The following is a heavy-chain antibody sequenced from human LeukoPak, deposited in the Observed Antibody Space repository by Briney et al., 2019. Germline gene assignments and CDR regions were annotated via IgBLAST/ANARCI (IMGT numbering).Heavy chain of an antibody. CDR3: ARDSPRTGGGGSHFDY. D-gene: IGHD1-1*01. V-gene: IGHV3-66*01. CDR1: GFTVSSNC. Sequence: GGSLRLSCAASGFTVSSNCVNWVRRAPGKGLKWVSVICSGGSTNYADSVKGRFTISRDNSKNTLYLQMNSLRAEDTAVYYCARDSPRTGGGGSHFDYWGQGTLVTVSS. J-gene: IGHJ4*02. CDR2: ICSGGST.